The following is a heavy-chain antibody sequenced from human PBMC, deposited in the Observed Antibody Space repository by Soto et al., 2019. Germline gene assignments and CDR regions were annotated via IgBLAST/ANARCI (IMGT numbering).Heavy chain of an antibody. Sequence: GGSLRLSCAASGVTFSSYWMHLVRQAPGKGLVWVSRIKGDGSETNYADSVKGRFTISRDNAKNTLYLQLNSLRAEDTAVYYCLRGNSGYGNFDYWGQGTRVTVSS. J-gene: IGHJ4*02. CDR1: GVTFSSYW. CDR2: IKGDGSET. V-gene: IGHV3-74*01. CDR3: LRGNSGYGNFDY. D-gene: IGHD5-12*01.